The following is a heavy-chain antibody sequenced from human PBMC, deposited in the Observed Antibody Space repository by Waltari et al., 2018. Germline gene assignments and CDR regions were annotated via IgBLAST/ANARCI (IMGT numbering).Heavy chain of an antibody. Sequence: QVQLVQSGAEVKKPGASVKVSCKASGYTFTSYAMHWVRQAPGHRLEWMGWINAGNGNTKYSQKFQGRVTITRDTSASTAYMELSSLRSEDTAVYYCASQVKGTNWNEGWIGAFDIWGQGTMVTVSS. CDR2: INAGNGNT. V-gene: IGHV1-3*01. CDR3: ASQVKGTNWNEGWIGAFDI. CDR1: GYTFTSYA. J-gene: IGHJ3*02. D-gene: IGHD1-1*01.